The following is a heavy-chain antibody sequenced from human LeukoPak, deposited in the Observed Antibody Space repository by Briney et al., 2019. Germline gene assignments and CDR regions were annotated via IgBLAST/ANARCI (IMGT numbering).Heavy chain of an antibody. CDR1: GGSISSSSYY. Sequence: SETLSLTCTVSGGSISSSSYYWGWIRQPPGKGLEWIGSIYHSGSTYYNPSLKSRVTISVDTSKNQFSLKLSSVTAADTAVYYCARGDSDPAPFQHWGQGTLVTVSS. D-gene: IGHD1-26*01. J-gene: IGHJ1*01. CDR3: ARGDSDPAPFQH. CDR2: IYHSGST. V-gene: IGHV4-39*07.